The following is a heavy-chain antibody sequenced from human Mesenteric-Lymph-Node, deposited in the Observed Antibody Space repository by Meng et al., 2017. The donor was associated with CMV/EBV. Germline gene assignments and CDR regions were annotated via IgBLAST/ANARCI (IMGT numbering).Heavy chain of an antibody. Sequence: GGSLRLSCEVSGLQFNSYWMNWVRQAPGKGLEWVSVIYSGGSGTYYADSVKGRFTISRDSSKNTLHLQMSSLRAEDTAVYYCAKWSTRRDCFDYWGQGTLVTVSS. J-gene: IGHJ4*02. CDR1: GLQFNSYW. V-gene: IGHV3-23*03. D-gene: IGHD2-2*01. CDR2: IYSGGSGT. CDR3: AKWSTRRDCFDY.